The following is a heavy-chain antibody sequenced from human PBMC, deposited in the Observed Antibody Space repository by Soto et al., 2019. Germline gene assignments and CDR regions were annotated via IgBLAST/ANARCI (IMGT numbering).Heavy chain of an antibody. CDR2: ISAHNDNT. CDR3: ARGRYGDY. D-gene: IGHD1-1*01. V-gene: IGHV1-18*01. Sequence: QVRLVQSGAEVKKPGASVKVSCKGSGYTFTSYGITWVRQAPGQGLEWRGWISAHNDNTNYPQKLQGRVTVTRDTSTSTAYMELRSLRSDDTAVYYCARGRYGDYWGQGALVTVSS. J-gene: IGHJ4*02. CDR1: GYTFTSYG.